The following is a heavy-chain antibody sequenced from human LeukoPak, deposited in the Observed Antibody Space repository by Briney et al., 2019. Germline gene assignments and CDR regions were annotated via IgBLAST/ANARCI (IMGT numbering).Heavy chain of an antibody. J-gene: IGHJ5*02. D-gene: IGHD3-10*01. V-gene: IGHV1-69*06. CDR1: GGTFSSYA. Sequence: ASVKVSCKASGGTFSSYAIGWVRQAPGQGLEWMGGIIPIFGTANYAQKFQGRVTITADKSTSTAYMELSSLRSEDTAVYYCARMVRGVGGFDPWGQGTLVTVSS. CDR2: IIPIFGTA. CDR3: ARMVRGVGGFDP.